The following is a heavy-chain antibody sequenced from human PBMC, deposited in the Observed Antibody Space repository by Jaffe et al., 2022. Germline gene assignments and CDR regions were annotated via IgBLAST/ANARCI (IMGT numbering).Heavy chain of an antibody. D-gene: IGHD2-2*01. CDR2: IKQDGSEK. J-gene: IGHJ4*02. V-gene: IGHV3-7*01. CDR3: ASQVEDIVVVPAPDYFDY. Sequence: EVQLVESGGGLVQPGGSLRLSCAASGFTFSSYWMSWVRQAPGKGLEWVANIKQDGSEKYYVDSVKGRFTISRDNAKNSLYLQMNSLRAEDTAVYYCASQVEDIVVVPAPDYFDYWGQGTLVTVSS. CDR1: GFTFSSYW.